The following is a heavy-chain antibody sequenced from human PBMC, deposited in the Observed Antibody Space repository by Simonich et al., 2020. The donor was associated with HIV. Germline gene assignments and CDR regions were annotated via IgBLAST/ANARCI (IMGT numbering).Heavy chain of an antibody. D-gene: IGHD3-3*01. J-gene: IGHJ4*02. CDR2: INHRGIT. V-gene: IGHV4-34*01. CDR3: ARRDRELILYFDY. Sequence: QVQLQHWGAGLLKPSETLSLTCAVYGGSFSGYYWSWIRQHPGKGLEWIGEINHRGITNYKSSLNSRATISVDKSKNQFSLKLSSVTAADTAIYYCARRDRELILYFDYWGQGNLVTVSS. CDR1: GGSFSGYY.